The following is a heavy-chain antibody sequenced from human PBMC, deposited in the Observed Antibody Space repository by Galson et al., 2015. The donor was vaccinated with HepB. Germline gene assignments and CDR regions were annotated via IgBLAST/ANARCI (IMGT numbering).Heavy chain of an antibody. J-gene: IGHJ4*02. CDR2: ISYDGSNK. Sequence: SLSLSCAASGFTFSSYAMHWVRQAPGKGLEWVAVISYDGSNKYYADSVKGRFTISRDNSKNTLYLQMNSLRAEDTAVYYCARRYYYDSSGYEPWGQGTLVTVSS. D-gene: IGHD3-22*01. CDR3: ARRYYYDSSGYEP. V-gene: IGHV3-30*04. CDR1: GFTFSSYA.